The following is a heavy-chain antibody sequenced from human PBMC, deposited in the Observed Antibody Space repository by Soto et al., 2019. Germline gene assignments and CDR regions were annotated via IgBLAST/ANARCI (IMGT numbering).Heavy chain of an antibody. J-gene: IGHJ4*02. CDR2: VYYNGST. D-gene: IGHD6-19*01. CDR1: GGPIAPFY. Sequence: LSLTCTVSGGPIAPFYWTWIRQSPGKGLESIGYVYYNGSTNYNPALKGRVTIPLDTSKSQFSLRLSSVTAADTAVYYCARTRGRGQWRDFYFDFWGQGSLVTVSS. CDR3: ARTRGRGQWRDFYFDF. V-gene: IGHV4-59*12.